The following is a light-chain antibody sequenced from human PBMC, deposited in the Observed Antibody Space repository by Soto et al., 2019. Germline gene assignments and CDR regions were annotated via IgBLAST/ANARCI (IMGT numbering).Light chain of an antibody. J-gene: IGKJ4*01. CDR2: GST. Sequence: EVVLTQSPGTLSLSPGERATLSCRASQSVSNNYLAWYQQKRGQSPKLLIFGSTDRATGIPDRFSGSGSGTDFTLTISRLEPEDFATYYCQQANSFPLTFGGGTKVEIK. CDR3: QQANSFPLT. V-gene: IGKV3-20*01. CDR1: QSVSNNY.